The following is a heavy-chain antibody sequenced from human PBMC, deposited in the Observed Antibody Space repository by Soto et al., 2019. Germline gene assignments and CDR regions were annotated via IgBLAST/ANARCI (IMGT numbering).Heavy chain of an antibody. V-gene: IGHV3-23*01. J-gene: IGHJ6*02. CDR3: AKDLIVGSSSPYYYGMDV. CDR2: ISGSGGST. D-gene: IGHD6-6*01. Sequence: PXGALRLSCAAAGFTLSSYAMSWVRQAPGKGLEWVSAISGSGGSTYYADSVKGRFTISRDNSKNTLYLQMNSLRAEDTAVYYCAKDLIVGSSSPYYYGMDVWDQGTTVTVSS. CDR1: GFTLSSYA.